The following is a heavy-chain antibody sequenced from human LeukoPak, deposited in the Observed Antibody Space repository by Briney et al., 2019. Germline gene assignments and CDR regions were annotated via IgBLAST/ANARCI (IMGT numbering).Heavy chain of an antibody. Sequence: PSETLSLTCTVSGGSISSCYRSWIRQPAGKGLEWIGRIYASGGANYNPSLKSRVTMSVDTSKNQLSLKVSSVTAADTAVYYCAREISSVASAGTDYWGQGTLVTVSS. CDR1: GGSISSCY. J-gene: IGHJ4*02. CDR3: AREISSVASAGTDY. D-gene: IGHD6-13*01. V-gene: IGHV4-4*07. CDR2: IYASGGA.